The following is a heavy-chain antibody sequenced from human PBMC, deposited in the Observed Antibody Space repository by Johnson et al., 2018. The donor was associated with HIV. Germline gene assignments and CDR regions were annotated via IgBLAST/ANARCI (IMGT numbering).Heavy chain of an antibody. Sequence: VQLVESGGGVVQPGRSLRLSCAASGFTFDDYTMHWVRQAPGKGLEWVSLISWDGGSTYYADSVKGRFTISRDNSKNSLYLQMNSLITEDTALYYCAKGGTVTTDAFDIWGQGTMVTVSS. V-gene: IGHV3-43*01. CDR2: ISWDGGST. CDR1: GFTFDDYT. J-gene: IGHJ3*02. D-gene: IGHD4-17*01. CDR3: AKGGTVTTDAFDI.